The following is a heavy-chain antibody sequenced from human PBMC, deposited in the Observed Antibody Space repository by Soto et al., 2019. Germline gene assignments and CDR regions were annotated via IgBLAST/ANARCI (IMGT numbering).Heavy chain of an antibody. J-gene: IGHJ4*02. V-gene: IGHV3-66*01. CDR2: IDIGGNT. CDR3: ARGRGSTGYLGREHYFDY. Sequence: GGSLRLSCAAAGFSVTNNYMNWVRQAPGKGLEWVSIIDIGGNTYYADSVKDRFTISRDNSRNTLYLHMDSLRAEDTAVYYCARGRGSTGYLGREHYFDYWGQGT. D-gene: IGHD2-2*01. CDR1: GFSVTNNY.